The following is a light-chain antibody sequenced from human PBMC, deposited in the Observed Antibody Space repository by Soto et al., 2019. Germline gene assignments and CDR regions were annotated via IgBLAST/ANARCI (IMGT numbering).Light chain of an antibody. Sequence: IQLTQSPSSLSASVGDRVTVTCRASQDISNYLAWYQQSPGRAPKLLIYLASTLESGVPSRFSGSGSGTDFTLTISSLQPEDFATYCCQQLESDPPWTFGQGTRVEIK. CDR1: QDISNY. CDR2: LAS. V-gene: IGKV1-9*01. CDR3: QQLESDPPWT. J-gene: IGKJ1*01.